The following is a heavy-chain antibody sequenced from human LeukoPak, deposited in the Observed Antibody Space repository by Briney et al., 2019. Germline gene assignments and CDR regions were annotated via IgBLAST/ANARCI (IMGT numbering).Heavy chain of an antibody. D-gene: IGHD1-14*01. Sequence: PGGSLTLSCAASGFTFSSYWMTWVRQAPEKGLEWVAQINLDGSGKNHVDSVKGRFTISRDNAKNSLYLQMNSLRAEDTAVYYCARDNPQEPVSYFDYWGQGTLVTVSS. CDR2: INLDGSGK. J-gene: IGHJ4*02. V-gene: IGHV3-7*03. CDR3: ARDNPQEPVSYFDY. CDR1: GFTFSSYW.